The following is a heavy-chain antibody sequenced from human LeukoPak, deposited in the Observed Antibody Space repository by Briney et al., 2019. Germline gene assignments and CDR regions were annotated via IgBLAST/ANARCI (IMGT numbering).Heavy chain of an antibody. J-gene: IGHJ4*02. CDR2: IRSKTYGGTP. V-gene: IGHV3-49*04. CDR3: TNPRYGRNIFDY. D-gene: IGHD1-14*01. Sequence: PARSLRLSCTASGFTFGGYAMTWVRQAPGKGLEWLVFIRSKTYGGTPDYAASVKGRFTISRDDSKSIVYLQMNSLKIEDTAVYYCTNPRYGRNIFDYWGQGTLVTVSS. CDR1: GFTFGGYA.